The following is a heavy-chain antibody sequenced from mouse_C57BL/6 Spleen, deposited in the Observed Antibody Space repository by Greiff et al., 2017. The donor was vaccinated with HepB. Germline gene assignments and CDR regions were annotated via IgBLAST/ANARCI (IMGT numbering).Heavy chain of an antibody. Sequence: VQLQQSGAELVKPGASVKISCKASGYAFSSYWMNWVKQRPGKGLEWIGQIYPGDGDTNYNGKFKGKATLTADKSSSTAYMQLSSLTSEDSAVYFCARRTLTYHFDYWGQGTTLTVSS. CDR2: IYPGDGDT. J-gene: IGHJ2*01. D-gene: IGHD4-1*01. V-gene: IGHV1-80*01. CDR3: ARRTLTYHFDY. CDR1: GYAFSSYW.